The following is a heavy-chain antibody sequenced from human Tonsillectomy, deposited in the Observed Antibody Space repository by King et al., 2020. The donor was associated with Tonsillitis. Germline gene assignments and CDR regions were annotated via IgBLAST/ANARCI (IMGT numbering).Heavy chain of an antibody. J-gene: IGHJ4*02. CDR3: ARDVTFGGKY. Sequence: VQLVESGGGLVQPGGSLRLSCAVSGLTFSSYWMSWVRQAPGKGLEWVANINQKGGEKYYVDSVKGRFTISRDNAKNSLYLQMNSLRADDTAVYYCARDVTFGGKYWGPGTLVTVSS. CDR1: GLTFSSYW. CDR2: INQKGGEK. D-gene: IGHD4-23*01. V-gene: IGHV3-7*03.